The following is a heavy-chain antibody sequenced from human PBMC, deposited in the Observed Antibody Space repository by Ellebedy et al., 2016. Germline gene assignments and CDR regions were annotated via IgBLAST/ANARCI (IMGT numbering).Heavy chain of an antibody. CDR3: ARGAYDGSGGFDY. D-gene: IGHD3-22*01. CDR2: IIPIRGVE. J-gene: IGHJ4*02. Sequence: ASVKVSCKASGYTFTSYGISWVRQAPGQGLEWLGRIIPIRGVENYAHKFQGRFTVSAERSTSTAYMELSSLRSEDTGVYYCARGAYDGSGGFDYWGQGTLVTVSS. V-gene: IGHV1-69*04. CDR1: GYTFTSYG.